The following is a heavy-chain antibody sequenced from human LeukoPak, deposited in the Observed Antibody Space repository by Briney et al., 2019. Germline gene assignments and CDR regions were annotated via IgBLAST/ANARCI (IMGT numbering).Heavy chain of an antibody. D-gene: IGHD5-12*01. CDR2: IIPILDIA. CDR3: ASSGYSGYDFPYGMDV. J-gene: IGHJ6*02. V-gene: IGHV1-69*02. CDR1: GYTFTSQY. Sequence: GASVKVSCKASGYTFTSQYVHWVRQAPGQGLEWMGRIIPILDIANYAQKFQGRVTITADKSTSTAYMELSSLRSEDTAVYYCASSGYSGYDFPYGMDVWGQGTTVTVSS.